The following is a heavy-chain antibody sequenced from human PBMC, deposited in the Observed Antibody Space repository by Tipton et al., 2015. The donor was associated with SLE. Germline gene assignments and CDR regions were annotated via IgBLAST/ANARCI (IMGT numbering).Heavy chain of an antibody. D-gene: IGHD2-21*01. CDR3: AGRWSLWGYRLPGAAAWFDP. V-gene: IGHV4-34*01. Sequence: LSLTCAVYGGSFSGFYWSWIRQSPEKGLEWIGDINAGGSTKYNPSLKSRVTISIDTSKNQFSLKLSSVTAADAAFYYCAGRWSLWGYRLPGAAAWFDPWGQGSLVTVSS. CDR2: INAGGST. CDR1: GGSFSGFY. J-gene: IGHJ5*02.